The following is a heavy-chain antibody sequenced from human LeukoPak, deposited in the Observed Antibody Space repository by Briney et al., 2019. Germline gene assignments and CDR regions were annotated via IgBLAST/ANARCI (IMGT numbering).Heavy chain of an antibody. Sequence: ASVKVSCKASGGTFSRYTISWVRQAPGQGLEWMGGIIPIFGTANYAQKFQGRVTITADESTSTAYMELSSLRSEDTAVYYCASTRPTYCGGDCYSYYFDYWGQGTLVTVSS. CDR1: GGTFSRYT. J-gene: IGHJ4*02. D-gene: IGHD2-21*01. V-gene: IGHV1-69*13. CDR3: ASTRPTYCGGDCYSYYFDY. CDR2: IIPIFGTA.